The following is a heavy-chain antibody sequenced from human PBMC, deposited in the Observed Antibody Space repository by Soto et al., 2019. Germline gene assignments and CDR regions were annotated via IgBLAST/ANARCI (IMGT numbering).Heavy chain of an antibody. D-gene: IGHD2-2*01. J-gene: IGHJ6*02. V-gene: IGHV3-48*01. CDR2: ISSSSSTI. CDR1: GFTFSSYS. Sequence: GGSLRLSCASSGFTFSSYSMNLVRQAPGKGLEWVSYISSSSSTIYYADSVKGRFTISRDNAKNSLYLQMNSLRAEDTAVYYCARDKGPAAPFGMDVWGQGTTVTVSS. CDR3: ARDKGPAAPFGMDV.